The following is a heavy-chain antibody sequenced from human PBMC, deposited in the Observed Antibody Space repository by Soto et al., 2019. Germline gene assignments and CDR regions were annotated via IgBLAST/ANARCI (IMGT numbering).Heavy chain of an antibody. Sequence: VASLRLSCVASGGTFSSDFMSWFRQAAGQGVEWVGAISVSGYTTYYADSAKGRLTIPRDTSMNTMYLLMNSMRVQDTAVYYSSTDYYADYDKSKTYHYGMEVCGQGPSVSVS. V-gene: IGHV3-23*01. D-gene: IGHD4-17*01. CDR1: GGTFSSDF. CDR2: ISVSGYTT. J-gene: IGHJ6*02. CDR3: STDYYADYDKSKTYHYGMEV.